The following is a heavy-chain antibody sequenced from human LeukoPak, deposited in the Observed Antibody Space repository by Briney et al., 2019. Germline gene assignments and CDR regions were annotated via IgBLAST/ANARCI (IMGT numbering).Heavy chain of an antibody. D-gene: IGHD6-19*01. CDR3: AKVLSSGWYGLGTYFDY. V-gene: IGHV3-23*01. J-gene: IGHJ4*02. CDR1: GFTFSSYA. Sequence: GGSLRLSCAASGFTFSSYAMSWVRQAPGKGLEWVSAISGSGGSTYYADSVKGRFTISRDNSKNTPYLQMNSLRAEDTAVYYCAKVLSSGWYGLGTYFDYWGQGTLVTVSS. CDR2: ISGSGGST.